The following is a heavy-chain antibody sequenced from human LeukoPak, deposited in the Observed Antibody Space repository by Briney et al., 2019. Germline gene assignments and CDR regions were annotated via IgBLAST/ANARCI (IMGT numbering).Heavy chain of an antibody. CDR1: GGSISSYY. V-gene: IGHV4-34*01. J-gene: IGHJ4*02. CDR3: ARGARRGSSSNSYRQSD. D-gene: IGHD6-13*01. Sequence: SETLSLTCTVSGGSISSYYWSWIRQPPGKGLEWIGEINHSGSTNYNPSLKSRVTISVDTSKNQFSLKLSSVTAADTAVYYCARGARRGSSSNSYRQSDWGQGTLVTVSS. CDR2: INHSGST.